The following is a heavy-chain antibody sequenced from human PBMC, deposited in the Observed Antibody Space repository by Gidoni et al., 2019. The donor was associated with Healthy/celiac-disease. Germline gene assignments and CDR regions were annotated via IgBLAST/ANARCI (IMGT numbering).Heavy chain of an antibody. CDR1: GYSISRGYY. CDR3: ARGITIFGVDDAFDI. Sequence: QVQLQESGPGLVKPSETLSLPCTVSGYSISRGYYWGWIRQPPGKGLEWIGSIYHSGSTYYNPSLKSRVTISVDTSKNQFSLKLSSVTAADTAVYYCARGITIFGVDDAFDIWGQGTMVTVSS. CDR2: IYHSGST. D-gene: IGHD3-3*01. V-gene: IGHV4-38-2*02. J-gene: IGHJ3*02.